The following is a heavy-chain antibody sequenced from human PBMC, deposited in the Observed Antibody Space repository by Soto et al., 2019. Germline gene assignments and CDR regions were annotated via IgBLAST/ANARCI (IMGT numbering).Heavy chain of an antibody. CDR3: AKRRGMGATGAFDI. J-gene: IGHJ3*02. Sequence: PGGSLRLSCAASRFTFSNYGMSWVRQAPGKGLEWGSAVSAGGATTYYADSVKGRFTIYRDNSKNTLYLQMNSLRAEDTAVYYCAKRRGMGATGAFDIWGQGTMVTVSS. CDR2: VSAGGATT. CDR1: RFTFSNYG. V-gene: IGHV3-23*01. D-gene: IGHD1-26*01.